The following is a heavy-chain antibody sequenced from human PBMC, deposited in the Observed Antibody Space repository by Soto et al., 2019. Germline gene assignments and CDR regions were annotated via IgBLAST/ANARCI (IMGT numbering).Heavy chain of an antibody. D-gene: IGHD6-19*01. CDR2: ISSSSSTI. CDR1: GFTFSSYS. Sequence: GGSLRLSCAASGFTFSSYSMNWVRQAPGKGLEWVSYISSSSSTIYYADSVKGRFTISRDNAKNSLYLQMNSLRDEDTAVYYCARDNLAVAGTMHFDYWGQGTLVTVSS. J-gene: IGHJ4*02. V-gene: IGHV3-48*02. CDR3: ARDNLAVAGTMHFDY.